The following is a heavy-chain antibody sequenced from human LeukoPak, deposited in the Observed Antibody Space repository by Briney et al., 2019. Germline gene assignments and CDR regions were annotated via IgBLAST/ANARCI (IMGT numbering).Heavy chain of an antibody. CDR3: ARDRSPAPGRSYGRGHFDY. Sequence: ASVKVSCKASGYTFTSYGISWVRQAPGQGLEWMGWVSGNNGNTKYPENLQDRVTVSIDRSTSTAYMELRSLRSDDTAVYYCARDRSPAPGRSYGRGHFDYWGQGTLVTVSS. V-gene: IGHV1-18*01. CDR2: VSGNNGNT. D-gene: IGHD5-18*01. J-gene: IGHJ4*02. CDR1: GYTFTSYG.